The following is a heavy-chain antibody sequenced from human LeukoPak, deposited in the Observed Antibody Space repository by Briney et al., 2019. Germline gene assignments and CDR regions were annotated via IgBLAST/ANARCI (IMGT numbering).Heavy chain of an antibody. J-gene: IGHJ6*03. Sequence: ASVKVSCKVSGYTLTELSMHWVRQAPGKGLEWMGGFDPEDGETIYAQKFQGRVTMTEDTSTDTAYMELSSLRSEDTAVYYCATEVREMEIYYYYYMDVWGKGTTVTVSS. CDR1: GYTLTELS. CDR2: FDPEDGET. V-gene: IGHV1-24*01. D-gene: IGHD5-24*01. CDR3: ATEVREMEIYYYYYMDV.